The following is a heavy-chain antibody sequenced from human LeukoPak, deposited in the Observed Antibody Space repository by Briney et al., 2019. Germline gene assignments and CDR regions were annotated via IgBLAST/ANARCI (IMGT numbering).Heavy chain of an antibody. CDR1: GFTFSGHW. D-gene: IGHD7-27*01. CDR3: ARDLHWGQVDY. Sequence: GGSLRLSCAASGFTFSGHWMYWLRQAPGKGPAWVSRINGDGSATNYAGSMKGRFTISRDNARNIVYLQMNSLREDDTAVYYCARDLHWGQVDYWGQGTLVTVSS. J-gene: IGHJ4*02. V-gene: IGHV3-74*01. CDR2: INGDGSAT.